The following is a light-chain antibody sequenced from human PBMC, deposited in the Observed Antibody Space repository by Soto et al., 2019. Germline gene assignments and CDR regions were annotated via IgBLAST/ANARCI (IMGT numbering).Light chain of an antibody. CDR1: ESVTNTR. J-gene: IGKJ2*01. CDR3: QRYGTSRGT. Sequence: PGARATLACRASESVTNTRLAWYQQKGGQAPRLLIYAISTRARGIPDRFSGSGSGTDFTLTISRLEPEDFGVYYCQRYGTSRGTFGQGTKLEIK. CDR2: AIS. V-gene: IGKV3-20*01.